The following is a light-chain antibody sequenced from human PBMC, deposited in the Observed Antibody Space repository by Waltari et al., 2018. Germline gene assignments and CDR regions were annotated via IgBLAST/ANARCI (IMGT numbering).Light chain of an antibody. CDR3: NSYTSGRTWV. V-gene: IGLV2-14*03. J-gene: IGLJ3*02. CDR2: DVN. Sequence: WFLHHPCKAPKLSIHDVNKRPSGVSSRFSGSKSGNTASLTISGLQAEDEAIYYCNSYTSGRTWVFGGGTRLTVL.